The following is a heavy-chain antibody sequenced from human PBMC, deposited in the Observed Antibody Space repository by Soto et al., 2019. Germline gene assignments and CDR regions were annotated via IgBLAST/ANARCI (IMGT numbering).Heavy chain of an antibody. CDR1: GGTFSSYA. J-gene: IGHJ5*02. Sequence: SVKVSCKASGGTFSSYAISWVRQAPGQGLEWMRGIIPIFGTANYAQKFQGRVTITADKSTSTAYMELSSLRSEDTAVYYCARGVVEMATIIWNWFDPWGQGTLVTVSS. CDR3: ARGVVEMATIIWNWFDP. CDR2: IIPIFGTA. V-gene: IGHV1-69*06. D-gene: IGHD5-12*01.